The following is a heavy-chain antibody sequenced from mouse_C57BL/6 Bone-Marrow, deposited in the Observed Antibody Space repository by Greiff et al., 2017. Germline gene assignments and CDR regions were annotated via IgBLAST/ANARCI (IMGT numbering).Heavy chain of an antibody. CDR1: GYTFTSYW. D-gene: IGHD1-1*01. V-gene: IGHV1-72*01. CDR2: IDPNSGGT. CDR3: ARGYYGSSPHYFDY. J-gene: IGHJ2*01. Sequence: QVQLKQPGAELVKPGASVKLSCKASGYTFTSYWMHWVKQRPGRGLEWIGRIDPNSGGTKYNEKFKSKATLTVDKPSSTAYMQLSSLTSEDSAVYYCARGYYGSSPHYFDYWGQGTTLTVSS.